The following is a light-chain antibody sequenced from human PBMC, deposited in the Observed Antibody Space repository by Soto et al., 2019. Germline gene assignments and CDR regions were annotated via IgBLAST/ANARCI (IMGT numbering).Light chain of an antibody. CDR2: SIN. CDR3: AAWDDSLNGHV. V-gene: IGLV1-44*01. J-gene: IGLJ1*01. CDR1: SSNIGSNT. Sequence: QSVLTQPPSASGTPGQRVTISCSGSSSNIGSNTVNWYQQLPGTAPKLLIYSINQRPSGVPDRFSGSKSGTSASLAISGLQSEDEADYYCAAWDDSLNGHVFGTGTKLTVL.